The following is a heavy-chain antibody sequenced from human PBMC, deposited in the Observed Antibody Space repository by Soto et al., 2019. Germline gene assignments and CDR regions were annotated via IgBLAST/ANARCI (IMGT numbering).Heavy chain of an antibody. D-gene: IGHD6-13*01. Sequence: QVQLVQAGAEVKKPGASVKVSCKASGDTFTSYGISWVRQAPGQGREWMGWVSAYNGHTNYAQKLQGRVTMTTDTSTSTAYRELRRLRSDDTAVYYCAIGSSSSCHDYCGQGNLVTVSS. CDR3: AIGSSSSCHDY. J-gene: IGHJ4*02. V-gene: IGHV1-18*01. CDR2: VSAYNGHT. CDR1: GDTFTSYG.